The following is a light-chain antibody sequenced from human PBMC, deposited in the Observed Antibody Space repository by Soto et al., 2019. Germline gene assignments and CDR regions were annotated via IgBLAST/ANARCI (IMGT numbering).Light chain of an antibody. CDR2: DVS. Sequence: QSVLAQPASVSGSPGQSITISCTGTSSDVGRYNYVSWFQQHPGKAPKLPIYDVSNWPSGVSDRFSGSKSGNPASLTISGLQAEDEADYYCSSFTTSSTFVFGNGTKVTVL. CDR1: SSDVGRYNY. J-gene: IGLJ1*01. V-gene: IGLV2-14*01. CDR3: SSFTTSSTFV.